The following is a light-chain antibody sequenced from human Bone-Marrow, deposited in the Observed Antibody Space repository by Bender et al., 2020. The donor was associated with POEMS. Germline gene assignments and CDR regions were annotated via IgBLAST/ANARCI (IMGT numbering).Light chain of an antibody. J-gene: IGLJ3*02. CDR1: RSNTGSGYD. Sequence: QSVLTQPPSASGTPGQRVTISCSGSRSNTGSGYDINWYQHLPGTAPKLLIYGYNNRPSGVPDRFSGSKSGTSASLAITGLQAEDEGDYYCQSYDNSLGGWVFGGGTKLTVL. CDR2: GYN. CDR3: QSYDNSLGGWV. V-gene: IGLV1-40*01.